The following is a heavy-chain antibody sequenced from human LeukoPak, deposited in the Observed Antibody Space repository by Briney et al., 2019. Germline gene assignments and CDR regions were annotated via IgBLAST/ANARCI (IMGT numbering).Heavy chain of an antibody. J-gene: IGHJ4*02. CDR2: IKQDGSEK. D-gene: IGHD3-22*01. V-gene: IGHV3-7*01. CDR1: GFTFSSYW. Sequence: GGSLRLSCAASGFTFSSYWMSWVRQAPGKGLEWVANIKQDGSEKYYVDSVKGRFTISRDDAKNSLYLQMNSLRAEDTAVYYCAIDLAYYYNSSGYYDYWGQGTLVTVSS. CDR3: AIDLAYYYNSSGYYDY.